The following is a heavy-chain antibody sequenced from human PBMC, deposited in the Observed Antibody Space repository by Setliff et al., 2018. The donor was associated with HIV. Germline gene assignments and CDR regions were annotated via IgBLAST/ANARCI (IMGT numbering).Heavy chain of an antibody. CDR2: INPSGGST. D-gene: IGHD5-12*01. V-gene: IGHV1-46*01. CDR3: ARVGERWLQFYYFDN. J-gene: IGHJ4*02. Sequence: ASVKVSCKASGYTFTTYYIHWVRQAPGQGLEWLGVINPSGGSTSYAQKFQGRVTMTRGTSTGTVYMELRSLRSEDTAVYYCARVGERWLQFYYFDNWGQGTLVTVSA. CDR1: GYTFTTYY.